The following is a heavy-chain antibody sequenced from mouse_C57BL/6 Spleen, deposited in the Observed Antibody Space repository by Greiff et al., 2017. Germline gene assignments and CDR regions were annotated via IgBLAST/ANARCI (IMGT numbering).Heavy chain of an antibody. J-gene: IGHJ1*03. CDR3: ARHYGRSYWYFDV. CDR2: ISSGSSTI. D-gene: IGHD1-1*02. CDR1: GFTFSDYG. Sequence: EVKLMESGGGLVKPGGSLKLSCAASGFTFSDYGMHWVRQAPEKGLEWVAYISSGSSTIYYADTVKGRFTISRDNAKNTLFLQMTSLRSEDTAMYYCARHYGRSYWYFDVWGTGTTVTVSS. V-gene: IGHV5-17*01.